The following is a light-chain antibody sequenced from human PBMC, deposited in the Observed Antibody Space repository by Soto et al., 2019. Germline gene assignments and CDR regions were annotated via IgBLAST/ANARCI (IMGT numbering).Light chain of an antibody. V-gene: IGLV2-14*01. CDR3: TSYTSSSKPLV. Sequence: QSVLTQPASVSGAPGQSLTISCTGTSSDVGGYNYVSWYQQHPGKAPKLMIYEISNRPSGVSHRFSGSKSGNTASLTISGLQDEDEDDYYCTSYTSSSKPLVFGGGTKLTVL. CDR1: SSDVGGYNY. J-gene: IGLJ3*02. CDR2: EIS.